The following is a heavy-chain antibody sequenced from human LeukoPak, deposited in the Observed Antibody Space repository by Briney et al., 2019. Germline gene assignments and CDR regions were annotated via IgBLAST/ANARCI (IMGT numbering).Heavy chain of an antibody. CDR1: GGSFSGYY. V-gene: IGHV4-34*01. D-gene: IGHD3-22*01. Sequence: PLETLSLTCAVYGGSFSGYYWSWIRQPPGKGLEWIGEINHSGSTNYNPSLKSRVTISVDTSKNQFSLELSSVTAADTAVYYCARQGPYDSSGYAIGPYYFDYWGQGTLVTVSS. J-gene: IGHJ4*02. CDR3: ARQGPYDSSGYAIGPYYFDY. CDR2: INHSGST.